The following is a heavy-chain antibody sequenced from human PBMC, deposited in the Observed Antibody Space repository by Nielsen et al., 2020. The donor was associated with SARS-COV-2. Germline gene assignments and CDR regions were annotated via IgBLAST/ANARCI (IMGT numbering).Heavy chain of an antibody. CDR1: GFTVSSNS. V-gene: IGHV3-53*01. D-gene: IGHD3-16*02. J-gene: IGHJ4*02. CDR3: ARGPITFGGVIVPFDY. Sequence: GGSLRLSCAASGFTVSSNSMNWVRQAPGKGLEWVSVIYSVGVTFYADSVKGRFTISRDNSKNTLYLQMNSLRAEDTAVYYCARGPITFGGVIVPFDYWGQGTLVTVSS. CDR2: IYSVGVT.